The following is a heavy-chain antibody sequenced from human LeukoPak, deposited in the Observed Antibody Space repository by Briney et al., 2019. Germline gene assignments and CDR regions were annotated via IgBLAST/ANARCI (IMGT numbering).Heavy chain of an antibody. CDR3: ARDFSSFGYYYDSSGYCQWSAFDI. CDR1: GGTFSDYG. V-gene: IGHV1-2*02. Sequence: ASVKVSCKASGGTFSDYGVIWVRQAPGQGLEWMGWINPNSGGTNYAQKFQGRVTMTRDTSISTAYMELSRLRSDDTAVYYCARDFSSFGYYYDSSGYCQWSAFDIWGQGTMVTVSS. D-gene: IGHD3-22*01. J-gene: IGHJ3*02. CDR2: INPNSGGT.